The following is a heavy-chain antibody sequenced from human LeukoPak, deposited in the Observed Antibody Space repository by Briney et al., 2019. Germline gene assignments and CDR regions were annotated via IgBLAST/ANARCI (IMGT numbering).Heavy chain of an antibody. V-gene: IGHV3-33*01. D-gene: IGHD3-10*01. CDR2: IWYDGSNK. Sequence: GGSLRLSCAASGFTFSSYGMHWVRQAPGKGLEWVAVIWYDGSNKYYADSVKGRFTISRDNSKNTLYLQMNSLRAEDTAVYDCAREQLWFGELLEYYYYGMDVWGQGTTVTVSS. CDR3: AREQLWFGELLEYYYYGMDV. CDR1: GFTFSSYG. J-gene: IGHJ6*02.